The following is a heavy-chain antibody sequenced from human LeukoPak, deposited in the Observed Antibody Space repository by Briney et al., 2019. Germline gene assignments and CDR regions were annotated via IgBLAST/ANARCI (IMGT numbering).Heavy chain of an antibody. Sequence: GESLKISCKGSGYTFTYYIDWVRQMPGKGLEWMGLIYPGDSGARYSPSFQGQVTISVDKSINTTYLQWSSLKASDTAMYYCARRGRYYFDHDRALDIWGLGTMVTVSS. CDR2: IYPGDSGA. D-gene: IGHD3-22*01. CDR3: ARRGRYYFDHDRALDI. CDR1: GYTFTYY. J-gene: IGHJ3*02. V-gene: IGHV5-51*01.